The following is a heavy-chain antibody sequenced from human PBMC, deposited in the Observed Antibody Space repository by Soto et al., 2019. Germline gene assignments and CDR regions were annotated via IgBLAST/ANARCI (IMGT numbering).Heavy chain of an antibody. CDR3: AKGVDSTGYYNFDY. Sequence: GGSLRLSCVASGFTFSTYGMHWFRQAPGKGLEWVTVISNDGSKKFYIDSLKGRFTISRDNSKNTLYLQMNSLRPEDTAAYYCAKGVDSTGYYNFDYWGQGTLVTVSS. V-gene: IGHV3-30*18. CDR1: GFTFSTYG. J-gene: IGHJ4*02. D-gene: IGHD3-22*01. CDR2: ISNDGSKK.